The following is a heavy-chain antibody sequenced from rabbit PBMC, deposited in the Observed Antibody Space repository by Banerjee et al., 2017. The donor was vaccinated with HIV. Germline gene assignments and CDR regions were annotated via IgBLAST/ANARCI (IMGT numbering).Heavy chain of an antibody. D-gene: IGHD4-1*01. CDR3: ARDLAGVIGWNFSL. CDR1: GFSFSSSYH. V-gene: IGHV1S45*01. J-gene: IGHJ4*01. CDR2: IYTGSSGIT. Sequence: QEQLVESGGGLVQPEGSLTLTCTASGFSFSSSYHMCWVRQAPGKGLEWIGCIYTGSSGITYYASWAKGRFTISKTSSTTVTLQMTSLTAADTATYFCARDLAGVIGWNFSLWGQGTLVTVS.